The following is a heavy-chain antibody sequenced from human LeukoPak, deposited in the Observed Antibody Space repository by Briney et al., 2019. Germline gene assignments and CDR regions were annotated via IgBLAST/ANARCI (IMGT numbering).Heavy chain of an antibody. J-gene: IGHJ3*02. CDR1: GGSISSYY. CDR2: IYYSGST. D-gene: IGHD3-10*01. Sequence: SETLSLTCTVSGGSISSYYWSWIRQPPGKGLEWIGYIYYSGSTNYNPPLKSRVTISVDTSKNQFSLKLSSVTAADTAVYYCARDRRDYYDAFDIWGQGTMVTVSS. V-gene: IGHV4-59*01. CDR3: ARDRRDYYDAFDI.